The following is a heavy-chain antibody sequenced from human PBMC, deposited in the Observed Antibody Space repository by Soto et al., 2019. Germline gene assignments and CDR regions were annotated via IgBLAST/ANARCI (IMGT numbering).Heavy chain of an antibody. CDR1: GGSIRSYY. CDR3: ARLVGLKYFDP. J-gene: IGHJ5*02. D-gene: IGHD2-15*01. V-gene: IGHV4-4*07. CDR2: TYAGVTT. Sequence: SETLSLTCTVSGGSIRSYYWTWIRQPAGRGLEWIGRTYAGVTTNYNPTLKSRVTMSVDTSQNLFSLRLTSVTAADTAIYYCARLVGLKYFDPWGQGIQVTVS.